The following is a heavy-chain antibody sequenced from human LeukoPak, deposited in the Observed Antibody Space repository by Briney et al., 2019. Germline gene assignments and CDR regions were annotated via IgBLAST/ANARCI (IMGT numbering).Heavy chain of an antibody. CDR3: ARRFVNYDIFSGPIFDY. D-gene: IGHD3-9*01. Sequence: ASVKVSCKPSGYTFTTYYIHWVRQAPGQGLEWMGIINPSGGSTTYAQKFQGRVTMTTDTSTSTAYMELRSLRSDDTAVYYCARRFVNYDIFSGPIFDYWGQGTLVTVSS. V-gene: IGHV1-46*01. CDR1: GYTFTTYY. J-gene: IGHJ4*02. CDR2: INPSGGST.